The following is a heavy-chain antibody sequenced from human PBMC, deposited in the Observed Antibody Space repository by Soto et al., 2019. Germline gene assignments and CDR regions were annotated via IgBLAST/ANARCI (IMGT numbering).Heavy chain of an antibody. CDR2: ISHSGGT. Sequence: QVQLQESGPGLVKPSETLSLTCSVSGDSIRSYYWSWIRQPPGRGLEWIGYISHSGGTKYNPSVKGRVTRSMDTSRNQLSLRMTSVTAGDTAVYYCTRGGSGYSSTWAAHWGQGTLVTVSS. J-gene: IGHJ4*02. V-gene: IGHV4-59*01. CDR1: GDSIRSYY. D-gene: IGHD6-13*01. CDR3: TRGGSGYSSTWAAH.